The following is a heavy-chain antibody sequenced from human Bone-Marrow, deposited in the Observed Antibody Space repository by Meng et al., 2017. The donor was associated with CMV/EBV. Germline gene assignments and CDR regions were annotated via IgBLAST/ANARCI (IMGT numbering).Heavy chain of an antibody. CDR1: GFTVNNRY. J-gene: IGHJ4*02. Sequence: GESLRLSCAGSGFTVNNRYMTWVRQSPGKGLEWVSVFSTGTSTYYADSVKGRFTISRDSSRDTLYLQMNSLRAEDTAVYYCASSHFGESSRDYWGQGTLVTVSS. CDR2: FSTGTST. D-gene: IGHD3-10*01. CDR3: ASSHFGESSRDY. V-gene: IGHV3-66*02.